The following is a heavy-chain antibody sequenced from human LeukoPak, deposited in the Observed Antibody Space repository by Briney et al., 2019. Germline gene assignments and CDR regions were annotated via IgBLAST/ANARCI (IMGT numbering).Heavy chain of an antibody. Sequence: SGGSLRLACAAAGLTFSGCWMHWIRQAPAKGLVWVSRISSDGSSTRYADSVKGRFTISRDNAKNTLYLQMNSLRAEDTAVYYCARDRGDTGTEFDYWGQGTLVTVSS. J-gene: IGHJ4*02. CDR2: ISSDGSST. CDR3: ARDRGDTGTEFDY. D-gene: IGHD5-18*01. CDR1: GLTFSGCW. V-gene: IGHV3-74*01.